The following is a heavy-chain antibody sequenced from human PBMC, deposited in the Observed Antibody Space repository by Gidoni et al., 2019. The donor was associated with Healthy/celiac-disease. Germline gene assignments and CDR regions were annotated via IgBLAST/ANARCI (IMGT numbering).Heavy chain of an antibody. CDR3: ARSSSGYYPWYAFDI. Sequence: QVQLVEAGGGVVQPGRSLRLSCAASGFPFSSYAMHWVRQAPGKGLEWVAVISYDGSNKYSADSVKGRFTISRDNSKNTLYLQMNSLRAEDTAVYYCARSSSGYYPWYAFDIWGQGTMVTVSS. D-gene: IGHD3-22*01. V-gene: IGHV3-30-3*01. CDR2: ISYDGSNK. J-gene: IGHJ3*02. CDR1: GFPFSSYA.